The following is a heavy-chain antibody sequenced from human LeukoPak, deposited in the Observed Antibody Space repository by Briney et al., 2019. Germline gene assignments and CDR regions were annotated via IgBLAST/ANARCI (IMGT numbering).Heavy chain of an antibody. CDR2: ISWNSGSI. V-gene: IGHV3-9*01. CDR1: GFTFDDYA. J-gene: IGHJ5*02. CDR3: AKDMGSYGSGSYYHNWFDP. D-gene: IGHD3-10*01. Sequence: SLRLSCAASGFTFDDYAMHGVRQAPGKGLEWVSGISWNSGSIGYADSVKGRFTISRDNAKNSLYLQMNSLRAEDTALYYCAKDMGSYGSGSYYHNWFDPWGQGTLVTVSS.